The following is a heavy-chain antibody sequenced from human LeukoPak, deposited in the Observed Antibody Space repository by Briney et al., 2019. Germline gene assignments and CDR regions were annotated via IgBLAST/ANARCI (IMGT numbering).Heavy chain of an antibody. CDR1: GFPFSSHW. V-gene: IGHV3-7*01. J-gene: IGHJ4*02. CDR3: ASGGGWVFFN. D-gene: IGHD6-19*01. CDR2: ISHDGSEK. Sequence: PGGSLRPSCAASGFPFSSHWLSWFRQSPGKGLEWVAHISHDGSEKHYVDSVKGRFTISRDNARNSQFLQMNSLRVDDTAVYYCASGGGWVFFNWGQGTLVTVSS.